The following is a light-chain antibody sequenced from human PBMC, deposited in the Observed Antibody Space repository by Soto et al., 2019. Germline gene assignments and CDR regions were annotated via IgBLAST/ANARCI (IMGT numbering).Light chain of an antibody. V-gene: IGLV2-11*01. CDR1: SSDVGGYNY. CDR3: CSYAGSYTWV. Sequence: QSALTQPASVSGSPGQSITISCTGTSSDVGGYNYVSWFQQYPGKAPKLMIYDVTTRPSGVPDRFSGSKSGNTASLTISGLQAEDEADFYCCSYAGSYTWVFGGGTKVTVL. J-gene: IGLJ3*02. CDR2: DVT.